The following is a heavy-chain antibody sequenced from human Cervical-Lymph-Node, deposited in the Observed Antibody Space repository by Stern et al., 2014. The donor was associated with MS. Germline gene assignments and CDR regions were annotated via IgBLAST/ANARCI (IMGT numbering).Heavy chain of an antibody. CDR2: IYYSGST. D-gene: IGHD2-21*02. V-gene: IGHV4-31*03. CDR3: ARGECGGDCYSVWYFDL. Sequence: VQLQESGPGLVKPSQTLSLTCTVSGGSISRGGYYWSWIRQHPGNGLEWVGCIYYSGSTYYNPSLKSRVTISVDTSKNQFSLKLSSVTAADTAVYYCARGECGGDCYSVWYFDLWGRGTLVTVSS. J-gene: IGHJ2*01. CDR1: GGSISRGGYY.